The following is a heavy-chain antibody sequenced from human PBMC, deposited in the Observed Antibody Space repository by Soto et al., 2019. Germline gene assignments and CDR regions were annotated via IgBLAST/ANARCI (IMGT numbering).Heavy chain of an antibody. CDR2: MNPGSGAT. D-gene: IGHD3-10*01. Sequence: ASVKVSCKASGYTFTNSDVSWVRQATGQGLEWMGWMNPGSGATGYAQKFQGRVTMTRDISTATAYMELSSLRSDDTAIYYCATMATFGSLNWFDPWGQGTLVTVSS. CDR1: GYTFTNSD. J-gene: IGHJ5*02. CDR3: ATMATFGSLNWFDP. V-gene: IGHV1-8*01.